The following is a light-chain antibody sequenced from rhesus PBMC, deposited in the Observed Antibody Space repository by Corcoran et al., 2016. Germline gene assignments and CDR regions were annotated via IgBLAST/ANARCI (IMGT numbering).Light chain of an antibody. CDR3: RQYNNSPYS. CDR2: CAS. J-gene: IGKJ2*01. CDR1: QGINNY. Sequence: DFQMTQSPSSLSASVGDRVTITCRASQGINNYLSWYQQKPGKAPKPLSYCASSLETGVPSRFSGSRSGTDYTLTITSLQPEDIATYYCRQYNNSPYSFGQGTKVEIK. V-gene: IGKV1-66*01.